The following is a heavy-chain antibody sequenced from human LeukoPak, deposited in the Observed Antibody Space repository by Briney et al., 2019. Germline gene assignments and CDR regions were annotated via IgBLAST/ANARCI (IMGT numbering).Heavy chain of an antibody. Sequence: GGSLRLSCAASGFTFSSYSMNWVRQAPGKGLEWVSSISSSSSYIYYADSLKGRFTISRDNAKNSLYLQMNSLRAEDTAVYYCASEVGSYYYGSGSSGDVFDIWGQGTMVTVSS. V-gene: IGHV3-21*01. CDR2: ISSSSSYI. CDR1: GFTFSSYS. J-gene: IGHJ3*02. D-gene: IGHD3-10*01. CDR3: ASEVGSYYYGSGSSGDVFDI.